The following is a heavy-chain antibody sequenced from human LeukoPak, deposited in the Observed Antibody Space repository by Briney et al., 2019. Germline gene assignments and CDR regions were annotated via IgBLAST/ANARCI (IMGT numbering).Heavy chain of an antibody. CDR3: ARGRRGYSYGPGGY. V-gene: IGHV5-51*01. CDR2: VYPGDSDT. CDR1: GYSFTTYW. Sequence: GESLKISCKASGYSFTTYWIAWVRQMPGKGLEWMGSVYPGDSDTRYSPSFQGHVTISADKATNTAYLHWSSLEASDTAMYYCARGRRGYSYGPGGYWGQGTLVTVSS. J-gene: IGHJ4*02. D-gene: IGHD5-18*01.